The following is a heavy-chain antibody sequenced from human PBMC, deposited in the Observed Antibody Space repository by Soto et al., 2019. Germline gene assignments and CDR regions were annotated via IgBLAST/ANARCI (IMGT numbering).Heavy chain of an antibody. J-gene: IGHJ5*02. CDR3: ARDSGPTGFGGGTWFDP. V-gene: IGHV1-18*01. CDR2: ISAYNGNT. D-gene: IGHD3-10*01. CDR1: GSTFTSYG. Sequence: QVQLVQSGAEVKKPGASVKVSCKASGSTFTSYGISWVRQAPGQGLEWMGWISAYNGNTNYAQKLQGRVTMTTDTSTSTAYMELRSLRSDDTAVYYCARDSGPTGFGGGTWFDPWGQGTLVTVSS.